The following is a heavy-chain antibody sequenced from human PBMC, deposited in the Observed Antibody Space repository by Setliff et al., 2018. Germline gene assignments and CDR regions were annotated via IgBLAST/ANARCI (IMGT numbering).Heavy chain of an antibody. Sequence: SETLSLTCTVSDDSFTSSRYYWGWIRQAPGSGLEWIGSISYSGTPYYNASVESRVTISIDTSRNQFSLELHSVTVADTATYYCVRPGGTTVVARHFDYWGSGILVTVS. J-gene: IGHJ4*01. D-gene: IGHD2-15*01. CDR3: VRPGGTTVVARHFDY. CDR1: DDSFTSSRYY. CDR2: ISYSGTP. V-gene: IGHV4-39*01.